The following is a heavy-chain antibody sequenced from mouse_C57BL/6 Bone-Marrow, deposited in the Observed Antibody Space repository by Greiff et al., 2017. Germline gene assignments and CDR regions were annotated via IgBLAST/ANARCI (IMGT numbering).Heavy chain of an antibody. D-gene: IGHD1-1*01. Sequence: VQLQQSGAELVKPGASVKLSCTASGFNIKDYYMHWVKQRTEQGLEWIGRIDPEDGETKYAPNFQGKATITADTSSNTAYLQLSSLTSVDTAVYYAARYHYYGCSHWYFDYWGTGTTVTVSS. CDR3: ARYHYYGCSHWYFDY. CDR1: GFNIKDYY. CDR2: IDPEDGET. J-gene: IGHJ1*03. V-gene: IGHV14-2*01.